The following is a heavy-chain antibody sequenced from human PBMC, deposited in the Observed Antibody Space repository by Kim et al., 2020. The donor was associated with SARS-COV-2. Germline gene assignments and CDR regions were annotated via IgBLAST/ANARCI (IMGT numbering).Heavy chain of an antibody. CDR2: ISGSGGST. CDR3: AKPPRPERRYWYFDL. CDR1: GFTFSSYA. V-gene: IGHV3-23*01. D-gene: IGHD6-6*01. J-gene: IGHJ2*01. Sequence: GVSLRLSCAASGFTFSSYAMSWVRQAPGKGLEWVSAISGSGGSTYYADSVKGRFTISRDNSKNTLYLQMNSLRAEDTAVYYCAKPPRPERRYWYFDLWGRGTLVTVSS.